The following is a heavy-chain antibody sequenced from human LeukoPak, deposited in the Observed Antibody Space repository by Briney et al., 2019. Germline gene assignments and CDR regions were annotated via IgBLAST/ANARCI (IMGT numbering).Heavy chain of an antibody. V-gene: IGHV3-7*01. CDR2: IRQDGGEI. CDR3: ARDKVVGATTLDY. CDR1: GFTFSDYY. Sequence: GGSLRLSCAASGFTFSDYYMSWIRQAPGKGLEWVANIRQDGGEIYYVDSMKGRFTISRDNAKNSLFLQMNSLRAEDSAVYYCARDKVVGATTLDYWGQGTLVTVSS. J-gene: IGHJ4*02. D-gene: IGHD1-26*01.